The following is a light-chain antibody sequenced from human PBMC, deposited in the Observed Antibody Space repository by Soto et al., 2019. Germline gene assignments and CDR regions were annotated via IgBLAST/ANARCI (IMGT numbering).Light chain of an antibody. CDR1: QSISSY. V-gene: IGKV1-39*01. Sequence: DIQMTQSPSCLSASVGDRVTITCRASQSISSYLNWYQQKPGKAPKFLIYAASSLQSGVPSRFSGSGSGTDFTLTISSLQPEDFATYYCQQTYSTPWTFGQGTKVEIK. CDR3: QQTYSTPWT. CDR2: AAS. J-gene: IGKJ1*01.